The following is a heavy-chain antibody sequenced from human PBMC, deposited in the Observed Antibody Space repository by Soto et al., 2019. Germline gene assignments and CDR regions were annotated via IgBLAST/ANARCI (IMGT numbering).Heavy chain of an antibody. CDR2: IIPIFGTA. Sequence: ASVKVSCKASGGTFSSYAISWVRQAPGQGLEWMGGIIPIFGTANYAQKFQGRVTITADGSTSTAYMELSSLRSEDTAVYYCARVGGYCSGGSCPGAFDIWGQGTMVTVSS. D-gene: IGHD2-15*01. V-gene: IGHV1-69*13. CDR3: ARVGGYCSGGSCPGAFDI. J-gene: IGHJ3*02. CDR1: GGTFSSYA.